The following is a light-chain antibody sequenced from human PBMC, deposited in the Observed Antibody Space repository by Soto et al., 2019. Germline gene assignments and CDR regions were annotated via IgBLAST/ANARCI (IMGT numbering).Light chain of an antibody. Sequence: QSVLTQPPSVSGAPGQRVTISCTGSSSNIGAGYDVHWYQQLPGTAPKLLIYGNSNRPSGVPDRFSGSKSGTSASLAITGLQAEDEGDYYCQSYDSSLSGSRVFGTGTKVTV. J-gene: IGLJ1*01. CDR2: GNS. V-gene: IGLV1-40*01. CDR1: SSNIGAGYD. CDR3: QSYDSSLSGSRV.